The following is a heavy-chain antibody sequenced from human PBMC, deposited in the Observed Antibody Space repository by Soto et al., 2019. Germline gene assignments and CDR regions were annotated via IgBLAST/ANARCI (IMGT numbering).Heavy chain of an antibody. CDR2: IYYSGST. V-gene: IGHV4-31*03. D-gene: IGHD6-6*01. Sequence: PSETLSLTCTVSGGSISSGNYYWTWIRQHPGKGLEWIAYIYYSGSTYYNPSLNRRVSISVDTTKNQFSLKLSSVTAADTAVYYCARGSFSSSSSWFDPWGRGSLVTVSS. CDR3: ARGSFSSSSSWFDP. J-gene: IGHJ5*02. CDR1: GGSISSGNYY.